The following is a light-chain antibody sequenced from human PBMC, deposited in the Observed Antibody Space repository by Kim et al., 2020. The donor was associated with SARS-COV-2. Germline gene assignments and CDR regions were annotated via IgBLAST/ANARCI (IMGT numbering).Light chain of an antibody. CDR2: DVS. J-gene: IGLJ1*01. CDR1: SSDVGLYNH. CDR3: CSFTSSGTYV. Sequence: QSALTQPASVSGSPGQSITISCTGTSSDVGLYNHVSWYQHLPGKVPNVVIYDVSKRPSGVSNRFSGSKSGNMASLTISGLQAEDEADYYCCSFTSSGTYVFGTGTEVTV. V-gene: IGLV2-14*03.